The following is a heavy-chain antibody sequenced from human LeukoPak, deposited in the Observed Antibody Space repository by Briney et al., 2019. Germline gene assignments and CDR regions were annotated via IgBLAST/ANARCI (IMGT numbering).Heavy chain of an antibody. J-gene: IGHJ6*02. V-gene: IGHV4-30-2*01. CDR3: ARYCSGGSYYYGMDV. D-gene: IGHD2-15*01. Sequence: SQTLSLTCAVSGGSISSGGYSWSWIRQPPGKGLEWIGYIYRSGSTYYNPSLKSRVTISVDRSKNQFSLKLSSVTAADTAVYYCARYCSGGSYYYGMDVWGQGTTVTVSS. CDR1: GGSISSGGYS. CDR2: IYRSGST.